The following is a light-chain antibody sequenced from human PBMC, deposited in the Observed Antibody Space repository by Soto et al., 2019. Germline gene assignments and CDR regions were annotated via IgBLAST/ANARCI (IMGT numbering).Light chain of an antibody. V-gene: IGKV3-20*01. J-gene: IGKJ1*01. CDR1: QSVGSSY. CDR2: DAS. CDR3: QQYGSSPRT. Sequence: EIVLTQSPGTLSLSPGERATLSCRASQSVGSSYLAWYQQKPGQAPRLLIYDASSRATGIPDRFSGSGSGTDFTLTISRLEPEDFEVYYCQQYGSSPRTFGQGTKVDIK.